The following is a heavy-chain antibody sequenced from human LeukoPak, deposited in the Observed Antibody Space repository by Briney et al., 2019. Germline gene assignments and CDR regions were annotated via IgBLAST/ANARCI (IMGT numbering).Heavy chain of an antibody. CDR1: GFTFSSYS. Sequence: GGSLRLSCAASGFTFSSYSMNWVRQAPGKGLEWVSYISSSSSTIYYADSVKGRFTISRDNSKNTLYLQMNSLRAEDTAVYYCAKASGGYPLWGQGTLVTVSS. J-gene: IGHJ4*02. CDR3: AKASGGYPL. CDR2: ISSSSSTI. V-gene: IGHV3-48*01. D-gene: IGHD3-22*01.